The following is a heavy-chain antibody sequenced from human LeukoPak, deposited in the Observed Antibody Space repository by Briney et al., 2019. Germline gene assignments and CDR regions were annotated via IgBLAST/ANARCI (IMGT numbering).Heavy chain of an antibody. Sequence: SETLSLTCTVSGGSISSSSYYWGWIRQPPGKGLEWIGSIYYSGSTYYNPSLKSRVTITVDTSKNQFSLKLSSVTAADTAVYYCARHGGYSYGQEIDYWGQGTLVTVSS. J-gene: IGHJ4*02. V-gene: IGHV4-39*01. CDR1: GGSISSSSYY. CDR3: ARHGGYSYGQEIDY. D-gene: IGHD5-18*01. CDR2: IYYSGST.